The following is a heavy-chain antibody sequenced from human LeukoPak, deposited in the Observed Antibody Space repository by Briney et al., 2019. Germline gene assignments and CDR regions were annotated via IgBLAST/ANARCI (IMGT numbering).Heavy chain of an antibody. V-gene: IGHV3-15*07. CDR1: GLRFNIAW. CDR2: IKSKTDGGTT. D-gene: IGHD2-21*02. CDR3: TTDAIYCGGDCYSG. Sequence: GGSLRLSCAASGLRFNIAWMNWVRQAPGKGLEWVGRIKSKTDGGTTDYAAPVKGRFTISRDDSKNTLYLQMNSLKTEDTAVYYCTTDAIYCGGDCYSGWGQGTLVTVSS. J-gene: IGHJ4*02.